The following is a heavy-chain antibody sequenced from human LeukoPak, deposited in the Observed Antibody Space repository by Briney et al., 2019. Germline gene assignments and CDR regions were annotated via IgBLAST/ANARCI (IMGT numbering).Heavy chain of an antibody. Sequence: GGSLRLSCAASGFTFISYAMNWVRQAPGKGLEWVSSISGSAYSTYYADSVKGRFTISRDNSKNTLYLEMNSLSAEDTAVYYCARRGGTNGWGDFDYWGQGTLVTVSS. V-gene: IGHV3-23*01. CDR1: GFTFISYA. D-gene: IGHD2-8*01. CDR2: ISGSAYST. CDR3: ARRGGTNGWGDFDY. J-gene: IGHJ4*02.